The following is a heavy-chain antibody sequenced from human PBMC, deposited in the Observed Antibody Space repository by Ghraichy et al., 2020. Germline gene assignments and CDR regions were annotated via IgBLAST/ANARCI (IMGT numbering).Heavy chain of an antibody. Sequence: GSLRLSCAASGFTFSDYYMSWIRQAPGKGLEWVSYISSSGSTIYYADSVKGRFTISRDNAKNSLYLQMNSLRAEDTAVYYCARDAITIFGVVIPTFDYWGQGTLVTVSS. CDR2: ISSSGSTI. CDR3: ARDAITIFGVVIPTFDY. J-gene: IGHJ4*02. CDR1: GFTFSDYY. V-gene: IGHV3-11*04. D-gene: IGHD3-3*01.